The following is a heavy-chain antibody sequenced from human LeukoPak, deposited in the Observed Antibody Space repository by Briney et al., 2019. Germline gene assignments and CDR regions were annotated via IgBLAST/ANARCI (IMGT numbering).Heavy chain of an antibody. D-gene: IGHD3-10*01. J-gene: IGHJ4*02. Sequence: PSETLSLTCAVYGGSFSGYYWSWIRQPPGKGLEWIEYIYYSGSTNYNPSLKSRVTISVDTSKNQFSLKLSSVTAADTAVYYCASAAGLYYGSGPFDYWGQGTLVTVSS. CDR2: IYYSGST. CDR1: GGSFSGYY. V-gene: IGHV4-59*01. CDR3: ASAAGLYYGSGPFDY.